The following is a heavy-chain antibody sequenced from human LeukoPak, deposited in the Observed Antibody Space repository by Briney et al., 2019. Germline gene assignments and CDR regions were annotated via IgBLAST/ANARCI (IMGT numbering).Heavy chain of an antibody. CDR3: AKGSYYDSSGSFYFDY. V-gene: IGHV3-23*01. CDR1: GFTFSSYA. CDR2: ISGSGGST. D-gene: IGHD3-22*01. J-gene: IGHJ4*02. Sequence: GGSLRLSCAASGFTFSSYAMSWVRQAPGKGLEWVSAISGSGGSTYYADSVKGRFTVSRDISKTTLHLQMNSLRIEDTAVYYCAKGSYYDSSGSFYFDYWGQGTLVTVSS.